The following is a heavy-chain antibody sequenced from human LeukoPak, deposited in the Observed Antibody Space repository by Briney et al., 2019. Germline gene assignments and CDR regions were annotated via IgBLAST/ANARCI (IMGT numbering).Heavy chain of an antibody. J-gene: IGHJ4*02. D-gene: IGHD6-13*01. V-gene: IGHV3-30-3*02. Sequence: GGSLRLSCAASGFTFSIYAMRWVRQAAGKGLEWVAVISYDGSNKYYADSGKGRFTISRDNSKNTLYLQMTTLRAEDTAVYYCASNPGYSSSWKEYYFDYWGQGTLVTVSS. CDR2: ISYDGSNK. CDR1: GFTFSIYA. CDR3: ASNPGYSSSWKEYYFDY.